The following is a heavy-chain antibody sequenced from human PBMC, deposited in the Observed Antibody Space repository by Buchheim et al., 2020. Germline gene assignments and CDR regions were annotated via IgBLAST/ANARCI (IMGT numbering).Heavy chain of an antibody. CDR1: GFTFSSYW. J-gene: IGHJ4*02. Sequence: EVQLVESGGGLVQPGGSLRLSCAASGFTFSSYWMSWVRQAPGKGLEWVANIKQDGSEKYYVDSVKGRFTISRDNAKNSLYLQMNSLRAEDTAVYYCARVLWIQLRGGLYFDYWGQGTL. CDR2: IKQDGSEK. V-gene: IGHV3-7*03. D-gene: IGHD5-18*01. CDR3: ARVLWIQLRGGLYFDY.